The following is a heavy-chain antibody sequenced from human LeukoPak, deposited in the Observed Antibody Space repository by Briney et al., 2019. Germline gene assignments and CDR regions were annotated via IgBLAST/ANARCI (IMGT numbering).Heavy chain of an antibody. CDR2: INHSGST. J-gene: IGHJ6*02. CDR1: GGSFSGYY. CDR3: ARGYIVVVPAATQTYYYGMDV. Sequence: SETLSLTCAVYGGSFSGYYWSWIRQPPGKGLEWIGEINHSGSTNYNPSLKSRVTISVDTSKNQFSLKLSSVTAADTAVYYCARGYIVVVPAATQTYYYGMDVWGQGTTITVSS. D-gene: IGHD2-2*01. V-gene: IGHV4-34*01.